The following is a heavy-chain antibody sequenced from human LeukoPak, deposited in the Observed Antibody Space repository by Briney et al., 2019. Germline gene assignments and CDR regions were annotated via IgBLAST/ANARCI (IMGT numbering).Heavy chain of an antibody. Sequence: GASVRVSCKASGYTFTGYYMHWVRQAPGQGLEWMGWINPNSGGTNYAQKFQGRVTMTRDASISTAYMELSRLRSDDTAVYYCAREQMVRGVVSGSGRAPYYYYGMDVWGQGTTVTVS. V-gene: IGHV1-2*02. D-gene: IGHD3-10*01. CDR1: GYTFTGYY. CDR2: INPNSGGT. CDR3: AREQMVRGVVSGSGRAPYYYYGMDV. J-gene: IGHJ6*02.